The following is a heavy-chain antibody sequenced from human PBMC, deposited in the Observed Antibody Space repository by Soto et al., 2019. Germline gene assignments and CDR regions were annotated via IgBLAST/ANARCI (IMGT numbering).Heavy chain of an antibody. V-gene: IGHV5-10-1*01. CDR2: IDPSDSYT. J-gene: IGHJ6*02. CDR3: ARLRSRLFSTETNYYYYGMDV. CDR1: GYSFTSYW. D-gene: IGHD6-6*01. Sequence: GESLKISCKGSGYSFTSYWISWVRQMPGKGLEWMGRIDPSDSYTNYSPSFQGHVTISADKSISTAYLRWSSLKASDTAMYYCARLRSRLFSTETNYYYYGMDVWGQGTTVTVSS.